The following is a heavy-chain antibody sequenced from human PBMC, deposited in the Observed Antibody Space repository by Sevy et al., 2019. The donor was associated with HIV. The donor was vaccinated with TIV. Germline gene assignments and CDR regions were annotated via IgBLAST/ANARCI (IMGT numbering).Heavy chain of an antibody. V-gene: IGHV3-30-3*01. D-gene: IGHD5-18*01. CDR3: ARVRTWIQLWPPGAI. CDR1: GFTFSSYA. J-gene: IGHJ3*02. CDR2: ISYDGSNK. Sequence: GGSLRLSCAASGFTFSSYAMHWVRQTPGKGLEWVAVISYDGSNKYYADSVKGRFTISRDNSKNTLYLQMNSLRAEDTAVYYCARVRTWIQLWPPGAIWGQGTMVTVSS.